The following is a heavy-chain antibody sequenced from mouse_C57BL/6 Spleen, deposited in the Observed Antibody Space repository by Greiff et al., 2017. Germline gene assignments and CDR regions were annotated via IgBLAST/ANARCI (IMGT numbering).Heavy chain of an antibody. CDR1: GFNIKDDY. CDR3: TPTVVASYYFDY. Sequence: VQLKQSGAELVRPGASVKLSCTASGFNIKDDYMHWVKQRPEQGLEWIGWIDPENGDTEYASKFQGKATITADTSSNTAYLQLSSLTSEDTAVYYCTPTVVASYYFDYWGQGTTLTVSS. V-gene: IGHV14-4*01. D-gene: IGHD1-1*01. J-gene: IGHJ2*01. CDR2: IDPENGDT.